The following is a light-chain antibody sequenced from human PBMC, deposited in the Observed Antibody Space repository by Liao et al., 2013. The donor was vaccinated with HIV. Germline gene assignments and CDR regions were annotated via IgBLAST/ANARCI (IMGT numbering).Light chain of an antibody. V-gene: IGLV3-1*01. CDR1: YLGDKY. Sequence: SYDLTQPPSVSVSPGQTANITCSGDYLGDKYASWYQQRPGQSPVLVIYQDNKRPSGIPERFSGSTSGNTATLTISGTQAIDEADYHCQTWDSTSFVFGTGTKVIVL. CDR3: QTWDSTSFV. CDR2: QDN. J-gene: IGLJ1*01.